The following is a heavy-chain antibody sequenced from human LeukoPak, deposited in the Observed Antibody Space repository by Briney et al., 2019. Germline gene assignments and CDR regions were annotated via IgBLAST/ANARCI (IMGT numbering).Heavy chain of an antibody. D-gene: IGHD3-16*02. Sequence: PGGSLRLSCAASGFTVSSNYMSWVRQAPGKGLEWVANIKQDGSEKYYVDSVKGRFTISRDNAKNSLYLQMNSLRAEDTAVYYCAREFLSVAGIDYWGQGTLVTVSS. CDR2: IKQDGSEK. V-gene: IGHV3-7*03. J-gene: IGHJ4*02. CDR1: GFTVSSNY. CDR3: AREFLSVAGIDY.